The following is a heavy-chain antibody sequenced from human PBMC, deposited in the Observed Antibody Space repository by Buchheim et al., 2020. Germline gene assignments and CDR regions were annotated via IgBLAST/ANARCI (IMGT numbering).Heavy chain of an antibody. D-gene: IGHD2-15*01. CDR1: GFTVSSHW. Sequence: EVQLVESGGGLVQPGGSLRLSCAASGFTVSSHWMHWVRQATGKGLVWVSRVSNDGFSTNYADFVEGRFTISRDSSKNTVYLQMNSLRAEDTALYYCARGIAVDRPLLDYWGQGTL. CDR2: VSNDGFST. CDR3: ARGIAVDRPLLDY. V-gene: IGHV3-74*01. J-gene: IGHJ4*02.